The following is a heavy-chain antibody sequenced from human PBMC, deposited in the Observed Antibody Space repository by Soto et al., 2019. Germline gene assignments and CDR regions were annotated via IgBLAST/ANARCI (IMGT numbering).Heavy chain of an antibody. CDR3: AKESFSSSWSGHYYYYYGMDV. CDR1: GFTFSSYA. CDR2: ISGSGGST. D-gene: IGHD6-13*01. J-gene: IGHJ6*02. V-gene: IGHV3-23*01. Sequence: EVQLLESGGGLVQPGGSLRLSCAASGFTFSSYAMSWVRQAPGKGLEWVSAISGSGGSTYYADSVKGRFTISRDNSKNTLYLQMNSLRAEDTAVYYCAKESFSSSWSGHYYYYYGMDVWGQGTTVTVSS.